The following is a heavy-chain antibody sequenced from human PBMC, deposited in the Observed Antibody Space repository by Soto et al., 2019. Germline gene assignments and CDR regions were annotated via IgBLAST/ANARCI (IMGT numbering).Heavy chain of an antibody. CDR3: ARAPGYCSGGSCYSDLGYYYGMDV. D-gene: IGHD2-15*01. V-gene: IGHV4-31*03. J-gene: IGHJ6*02. Sequence: QVQLQESGPGLVKPSQTLSLTCTVSGGSISSGGYYWSWIRQHPGKGLEWIGYIYYSGSTFYNPSLKNRVTISVETSKNQFSLKLSSVTAADTSVYYCARAPGYCSGGSCYSDLGYYYGMDVWGQGTTVTVSS. CDR1: GGSISSGGYY. CDR2: IYYSGST.